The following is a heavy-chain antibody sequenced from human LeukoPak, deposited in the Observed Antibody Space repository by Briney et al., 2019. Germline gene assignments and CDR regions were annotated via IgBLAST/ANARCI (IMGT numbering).Heavy chain of an antibody. D-gene: IGHD6-13*01. CDR2: INQDGGEK. CDR1: GFTFSNYW. Sequence: GGSLRLSCAASGFTFSNYWMTWVRQAPGKGLEWVAHINQDGGEKYYVGSVKGRFTISRDNAQNSLYLQMSNLRAEDTAVYYCARDVEYSSSWSWDYWGQGTLVTVSS. J-gene: IGHJ4*02. CDR3: ARDVEYSSSWSWDY. V-gene: IGHV3-7*01.